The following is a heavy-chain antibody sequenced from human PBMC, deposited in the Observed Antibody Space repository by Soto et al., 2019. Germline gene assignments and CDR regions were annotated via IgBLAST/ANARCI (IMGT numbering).Heavy chain of an antibody. V-gene: IGHV3-33*01. D-gene: IGHD3-3*01. J-gene: IGHJ6*02. Sequence: QVQVVESGGGVVQPGRSLRLSCAASGFTFSSFGMHWVRQAPGKGLEWVSLIWYDGSKKSYGDSVKGRFTISRDNSRNTVYLQMSSLRADDTAVYYCARDASYYILGSGYYPSRNGMDVWGQGTTVTVSS. CDR2: IWYDGSKK. CDR1: GFTFSSFG. CDR3: ARDASYYILGSGYYPSRNGMDV.